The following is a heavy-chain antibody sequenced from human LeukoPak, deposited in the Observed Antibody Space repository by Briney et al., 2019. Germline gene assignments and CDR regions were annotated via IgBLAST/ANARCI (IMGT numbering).Heavy chain of an antibody. V-gene: IGHV3-23*01. J-gene: IGHJ4*02. CDR1: GFTFSDYA. D-gene: IGHD2-21*02. CDR2: ISGGSSGST. CDR3: AKDHENTPVVTN. Sequence: GGSLRLSCAASGFTFSDYAMSWVRQAPGKGLEWLSVISGGSSGSTYYADSVTGRFTDSRDNSKNRVDLQMNNLRVDDTAIYYCAKDHENTPVVTNWGQGILVSVSS.